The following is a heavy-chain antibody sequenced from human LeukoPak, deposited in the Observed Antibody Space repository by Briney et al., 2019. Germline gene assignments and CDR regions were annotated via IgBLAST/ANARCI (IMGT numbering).Heavy chain of an antibody. CDR1: GYSLTIYS. J-gene: IGHJ4*02. CDR3: ARVGLWGSGRYYPDC. Sequence: PGGSLRLSCAASGYSLTIYSMTCVREATGKRLECLAHIGQEETGKYYVDSGTCRFTISRDNAQNSQHLEMNSLRVEDTAVYYCARVGLWGSGRYYPDCWGQGPLVTVSS. CDR2: IGQEETGK. D-gene: IGHD3-10*01. V-gene: IGHV3-7*01.